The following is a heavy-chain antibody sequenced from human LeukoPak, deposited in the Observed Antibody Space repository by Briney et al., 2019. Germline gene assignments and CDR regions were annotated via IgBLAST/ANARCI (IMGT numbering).Heavy chain of an antibody. Sequence: GGSLRLSCAASGFMFNSYSMNWFRQAPGKGLEWISYISTSSTIVHYADAVKGRFTISRDDAKNLLFLQMNSLRVEDTAVYYCARDSGAKGDYWGQGTLVTVSS. J-gene: IGHJ4*02. V-gene: IGHV3-48*04. D-gene: IGHD1-1*01. CDR1: GFMFNSYS. CDR2: ISTSSTIV. CDR3: ARDSGAKGDY.